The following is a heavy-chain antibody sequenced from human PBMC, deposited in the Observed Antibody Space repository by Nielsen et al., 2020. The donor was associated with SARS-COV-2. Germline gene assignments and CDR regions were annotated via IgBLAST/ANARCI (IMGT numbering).Heavy chain of an antibody. CDR1: GFTFGDYA. J-gene: IGHJ3*02. CDR2: IRSKAYGGTT. V-gene: IGHV3-49*03. Sequence: GESLKISCTASGFTFGDYAMSWFRQAPGKELEWVGFIRSKAYGGTTEYAASVKGRFTISRDDSKSIAYLQMNSLKTEDTAVYYCTRDPHYYDSSGYYGAFDIWGQGTMVTVSS. CDR3: TRDPHYYDSSGYYGAFDI. D-gene: IGHD3-22*01.